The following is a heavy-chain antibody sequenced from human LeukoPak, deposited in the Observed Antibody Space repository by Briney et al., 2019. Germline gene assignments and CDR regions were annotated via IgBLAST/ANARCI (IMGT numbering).Heavy chain of an antibody. CDR3: ARAWERTFDI. V-gene: IGHV3-7*04. J-gene: IGHJ3*02. D-gene: IGHD1-26*01. CDR1: GFTFSTSW. CDR2: IKQDGSEK. Sequence: GGSLRLSCAASGFTFSTSWMSWVRQAPGIGLEWVANIKQDGSEKYYVDSVKGRFTIPRDNAKNSLSLQMNSLRAEDTAVYYCARAWERTFDIWGQGTMVTVSS.